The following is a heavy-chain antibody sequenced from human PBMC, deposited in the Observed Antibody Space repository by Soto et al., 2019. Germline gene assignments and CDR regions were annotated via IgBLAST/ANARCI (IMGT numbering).Heavy chain of an antibody. V-gene: IGHV4-34*01. CDR3: ARGLCGRTSCFHTPHYYYYYYMDV. CDR2: INHSGST. CDR1: GGSFSGYY. J-gene: IGHJ6*03. D-gene: IGHD2-2*01. Sequence: PSETLSLTCAVYGGSFSGYYWSWIRQPPGKGLEWIGEINHSGSTNYNPSLKSRVTISVDTSKNQFSLKLSSVTAADTAVYYCARGLCGRTSCFHTPHYYYYYYMDVWGKGTTVTVSS.